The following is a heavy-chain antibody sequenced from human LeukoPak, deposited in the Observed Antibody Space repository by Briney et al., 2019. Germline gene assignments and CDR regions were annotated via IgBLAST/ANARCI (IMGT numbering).Heavy chain of an antibody. D-gene: IGHD5-12*01. J-gene: IGHJ4*02. CDR2: AFYSGGT. CDR1: GGSIGSYH. V-gene: IGHV4-59*01. Sequence: PSETLSLTCTVSGGSIGSYHWNWIRQPPGKGLEWIGIAFYSGGTNYNPSLKSRVAISGDTSKNQFALKLSSVTAADTAVYYCAGSFGGYVLDYWGQGALVIVSS. CDR3: AGSFGGYVLDY.